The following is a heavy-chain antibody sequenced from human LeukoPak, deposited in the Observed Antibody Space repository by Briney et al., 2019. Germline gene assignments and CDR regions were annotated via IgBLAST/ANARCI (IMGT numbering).Heavy chain of an antibody. CDR2: ISGSGGST. Sequence: QTGGSLRLSCAASGFTFSSYAMSWVRQAPGKGLEWVSAISGSGGSTYYADSVKGRFTISRDNSKNTLYLQMNSLRAEDTAVYYCAKAPEEKWLVLYYYYYMDVWGKGTTVTVSS. D-gene: IGHD6-19*01. CDR1: GFTFSSYA. CDR3: AKAPEEKWLVLYYYYYMDV. J-gene: IGHJ6*03. V-gene: IGHV3-23*01.